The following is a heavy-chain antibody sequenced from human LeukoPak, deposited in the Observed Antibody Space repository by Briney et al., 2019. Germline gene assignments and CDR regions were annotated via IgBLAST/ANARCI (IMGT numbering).Heavy chain of an antibody. CDR2: IKGSGGDP. Sequence: PGGSLRLSCAASGFTFSTYAMGWVRQAPGKGLEWVSSIKGSGGDPFYADSVKGRFTISRDNSKNMLFLQLNSLRAEDSAVYYCAKGGHDFNPFYWWGQGTLVTASS. D-gene: IGHD2-21*02. CDR1: GFTFSTYA. CDR3: AKGGHDFNPFYW. V-gene: IGHV3-23*01. J-gene: IGHJ4*02.